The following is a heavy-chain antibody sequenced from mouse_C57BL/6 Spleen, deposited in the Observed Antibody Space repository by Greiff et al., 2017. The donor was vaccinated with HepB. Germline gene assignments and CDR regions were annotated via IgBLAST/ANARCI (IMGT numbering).Heavy chain of an antibody. V-gene: IGHV5-9-1*02. J-gene: IGHJ3*01. CDR2: ISSGGDYI. CDR1: GFTFSSYA. D-gene: IGHD2-4*01. Sequence: EVHLVESGEGLVKPGGSLKLSCAASGFTFSSYAMSWVRQTPEKRLEWVAYISSGGDYIYYADTVKGRFTISRDNARNTLYLQMSSLKSEDTAMYYCTREDDYDQFAYWGQGTLVTVSA. CDR3: TREDDYDQFAY.